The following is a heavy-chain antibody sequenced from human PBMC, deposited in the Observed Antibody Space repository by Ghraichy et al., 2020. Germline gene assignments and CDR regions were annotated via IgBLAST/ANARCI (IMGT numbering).Heavy chain of an antibody. J-gene: IGHJ6*01. CDR3: ARFPLSGNSYSAAQYYYAMDV. V-gene: IGHV3-48*01. Sequence: GESLNISCAPSGFNLTNYNMNWVRQAPGKGLEWISYFSSSGSRVFYADSVKGRFTISSDSAKNSLYLQMNSLSADDSAVYYCARFPLSGNSYSAAQYYYAMDVWGEGTTVTVSS. D-gene: IGHD5-18*01. CDR1: GFNLTNYN. CDR2: FSSSGSRV.